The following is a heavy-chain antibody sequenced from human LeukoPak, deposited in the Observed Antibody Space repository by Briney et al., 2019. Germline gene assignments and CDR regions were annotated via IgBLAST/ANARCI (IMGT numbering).Heavy chain of an antibody. V-gene: IGHV1-46*01. CDR1: GNTFTSYY. CDR3: ARDQGCSSTSCYGAFDI. D-gene: IGHD2-2*01. CDR2: INPSGGST. Sequence: GASVKVSCKASGNTFTSYYMHWVRQAPGQGLEWMGIINPSGGSTSYAQKFQGRVTMTRDTSISTAYMELSRLRSDDTAVYYCARDQGCSSTSCYGAFDIWGQGTMVTVSS. J-gene: IGHJ3*02.